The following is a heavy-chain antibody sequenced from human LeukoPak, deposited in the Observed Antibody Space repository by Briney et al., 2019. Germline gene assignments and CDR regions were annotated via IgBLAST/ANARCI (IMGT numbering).Heavy chain of an antibody. D-gene: IGHD2-2*01. V-gene: IGHV3-33*01. CDR1: GFTFSSYG. CDR2: IWYDGSNK. J-gene: IGHJ4*02. Sequence: PGRSLRLSCAASGFTFSSYGMHWVRQAPGKGLEWVAVIWYDGSNKYYADSVKGRFTISRGNSKNTLYLQVNSLRAEDTAVYYCARARYQLLTYYFDYWGQGTLVTVSS. CDR3: ARARYQLLTYYFDY.